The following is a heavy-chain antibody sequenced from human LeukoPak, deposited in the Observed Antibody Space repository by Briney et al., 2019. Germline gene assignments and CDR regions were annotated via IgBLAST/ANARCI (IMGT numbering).Heavy chain of an antibody. D-gene: IGHD3-10*02. V-gene: IGHV3-20*04. CDR1: GFTFSSYG. CDR3: ARGYLNNDVHPHAFDI. CDR2: INWSGGST. Sequence: GGSLRLSCAASGFTFSSYGMSWVRQAPGKGLEWVSGINWSGGSTGYGDSVKGRFTISRDKTSLFLQMNSLRAEDTALYYCARGYLNNDVHPHAFDIWGQGTLVTVSS. J-gene: IGHJ3*02.